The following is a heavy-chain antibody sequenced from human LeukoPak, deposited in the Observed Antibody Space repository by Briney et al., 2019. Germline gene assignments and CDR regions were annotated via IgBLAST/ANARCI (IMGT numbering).Heavy chain of an antibody. CDR1: GGSFSGYY. CDR2: IYYSGST. Sequence: SETLSLTCAVYGGSFSGYYWSWIRQPPGKGLEWIGSIYYSGSTYYNPSLKSRVTISVDTSKNQFSLKLSSVTAADTAVYYCARLPIVVVPAAIPYYFDYWGQGTLVTVSS. J-gene: IGHJ4*02. CDR3: ARLPIVVVPAAIPYYFDY. D-gene: IGHD2-2*01. V-gene: IGHV4-34*01.